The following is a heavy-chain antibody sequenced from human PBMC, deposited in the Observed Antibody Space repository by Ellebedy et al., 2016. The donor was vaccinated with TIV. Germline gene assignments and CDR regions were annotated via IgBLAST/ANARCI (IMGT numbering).Heavy chain of an antibody. CDR3: AGERERRKYSSNLFAFDI. J-gene: IGHJ3*02. Sequence: ASVKVSCXASGYTFTSYYMHWVRQAPGQGLEWMGWINPNSGGTNYAQKFQGRVTMTRDTSISTAYMELSRLRSDDTAVYYCAGERERRKYSSNLFAFDIWGQGTMVTVSS. CDR1: GYTFTSYY. V-gene: IGHV1-2*02. D-gene: IGHD6-13*01. CDR2: INPNSGGT.